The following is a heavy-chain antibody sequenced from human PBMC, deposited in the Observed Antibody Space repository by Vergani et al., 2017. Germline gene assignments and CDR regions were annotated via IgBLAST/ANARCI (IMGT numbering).Heavy chain of an antibody. CDR2: ISSSSSYI. Sequence: EVQLVESGGGLVKPGGSLRLSCAASGFTFSSYSMNWVRQAPGKGLEWVSSISSSSSYIYYADSVKGRFTISRDNAKNSLYLQMNSLRAEDTAVYYCAREDPDSSSWYRDAFDIWGQGTMVTVSS. CDR1: GFTFSSYS. CDR3: AREDPDSSSWYRDAFDI. J-gene: IGHJ3*02. D-gene: IGHD6-13*01. V-gene: IGHV3-21*01.